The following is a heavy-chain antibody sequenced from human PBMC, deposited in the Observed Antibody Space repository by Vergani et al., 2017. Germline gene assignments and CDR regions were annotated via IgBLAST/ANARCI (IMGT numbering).Heavy chain of an antibody. D-gene: IGHD3-22*01. CDR1: GYTFTSYD. CDR3: ARGRPYYYDSSGYYMGGDGDAFDI. CDR2: MNPNSGNT. Sequence: QVQLVQSGAEVKKPGASVKVSCKASGYTFTSYDINWVRQATGQGLEWMGWMNPNSGNTGYAQKFQGRVTMTRNTSISTAYMELSSLRSEDTAVYYCARGRPYYYDSSGYYMGGDGDAFDIWGQGTMVTVSS. V-gene: IGHV1-8*01. J-gene: IGHJ3*02.